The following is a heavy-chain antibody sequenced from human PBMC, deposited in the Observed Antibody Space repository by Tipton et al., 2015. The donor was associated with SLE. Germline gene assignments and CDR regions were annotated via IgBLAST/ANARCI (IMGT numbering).Heavy chain of an antibody. CDR3: ARTYYDSWSGQNYYYYGMDV. D-gene: IGHD3-3*01. CDR1: GASMNTHY. V-gene: IGHV4-59*11. J-gene: IGHJ6*02. Sequence: TLSLTCTVSGASMNTHYWSWIRQLPRKGLEWGGSIDYSGNTNYNPPLKRRVTISVDTSKNQFTLKLSSVTAADTAVYYCARTYYDSWSGQNYYYYGMDVWGQGTTVTVSS. CDR2: IDYSGNT.